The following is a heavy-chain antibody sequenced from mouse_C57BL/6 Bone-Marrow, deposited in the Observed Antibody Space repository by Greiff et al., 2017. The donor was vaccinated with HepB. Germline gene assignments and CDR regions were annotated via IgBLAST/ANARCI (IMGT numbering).Heavy chain of an antibody. CDR2: IDPENGDT. CDR3: TVGGYFDY. V-gene: IGHV14-4*01. D-gene: IGHD1-1*01. Sequence: VHVKQSGAELVRPGASVKLSCTASGFNIKDDYMHWVKQRPEQGLEWIGWIDPENGDTEYASKFQGKATITADTSSNTAYLQLSSLTSEDTAVYYCTVGGYFDYWGQGTTLTVSS. CDR1: GFNIKDDY. J-gene: IGHJ2*01.